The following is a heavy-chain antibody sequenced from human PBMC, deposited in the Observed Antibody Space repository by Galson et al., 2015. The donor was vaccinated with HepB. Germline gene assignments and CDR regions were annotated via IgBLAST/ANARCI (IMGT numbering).Heavy chain of an antibody. J-gene: IGHJ4*02. Sequence: SLRLSCAASGFTFSNYAMHWVRQAPGKGLEWVAVISYDGTFKYSADSVKGRFTISRDNSKNTLYLQMNSLRAEDTAVYYCARDFGGWPPYYFTYWGQGTLVTVSS. D-gene: IGHD6-19*01. V-gene: IGHV3-30*04. CDR1: GFTFSNYA. CDR3: ARDFGGWPPYYFTY. CDR2: ISYDGTFK.